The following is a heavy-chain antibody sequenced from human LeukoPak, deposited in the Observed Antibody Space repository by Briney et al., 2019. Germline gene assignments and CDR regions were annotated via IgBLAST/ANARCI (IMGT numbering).Heavy chain of an antibody. J-gene: IGHJ6*03. CDR3: ARDKQLDWAHYYSYYMAV. D-gene: IGHD1-1*01. Sequence: SVSVSCRASRYTFTSYYMHWVRHPPGHGREWRGWINPESGGTIYAQKFQGRLTMNRDTSLNTAYMAVSGVSSDHSAVYYCARDKQLDWAHYYSYYMAVWGKGTTVTVSS. V-gene: IGHV1-2*02. CDR1: RYTFTSYY. CDR2: INPESGGT.